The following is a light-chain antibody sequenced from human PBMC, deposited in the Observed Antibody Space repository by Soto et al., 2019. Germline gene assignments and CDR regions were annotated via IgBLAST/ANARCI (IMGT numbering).Light chain of an antibody. CDR3: QQRTNWPSLFT. J-gene: IGKJ3*01. CDR2: GSS. Sequence: EIVLTQSPATLSLSPGERATLSCRSSHSVGTYLAWYQQKPGQAPRLLIYGSSNRATGIPARFSGSGSGTDFSLTISSLEPEDFAVYYCQQRTNWPSLFTFGPGTKVDIK. V-gene: IGKV3-11*01. CDR1: HSVGTY.